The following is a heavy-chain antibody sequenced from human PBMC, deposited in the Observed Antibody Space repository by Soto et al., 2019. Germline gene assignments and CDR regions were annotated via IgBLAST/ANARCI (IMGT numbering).Heavy chain of an antibody. CDR1: GGSISSYY. CDR3: ARLHSSSWYGAGWYFDL. J-gene: IGHJ2*01. V-gene: IGHV4-59*08. D-gene: IGHD6-13*01. Sequence: QVQLQESGPGLVKPSETLSLTCTVSGGSISSYYWSWIRQPPGKGLEWIGYIYYSGSTNYNPSLKSRVTISVDTSKNQFSLKLSSVTAADTAVYYCARLHSSSWYGAGWYFDLWGRGTLVTVSS. CDR2: IYYSGST.